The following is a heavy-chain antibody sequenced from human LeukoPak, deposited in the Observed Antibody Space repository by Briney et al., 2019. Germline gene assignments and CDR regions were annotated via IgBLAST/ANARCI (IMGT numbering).Heavy chain of an antibody. CDR3: AREGYSSGWLYYFDY. D-gene: IGHD6-19*01. V-gene: IGHV3-11*01. CDR1: GFTFSDYY. Sequence: GGSLRLSCAASGFTFSDYYMSWIRQAPGKGLEWVSYISSGCSTIYYADSVKGRFTISRDNAKNSLYLQMTSLRAEDTAVYYCAREGYSSGWLYYFDYWGQGTLVTVSS. CDR2: ISSGCSTI. J-gene: IGHJ4*02.